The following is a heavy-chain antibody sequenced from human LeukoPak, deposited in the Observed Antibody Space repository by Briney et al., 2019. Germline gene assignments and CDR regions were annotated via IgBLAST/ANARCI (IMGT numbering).Heavy chain of an antibody. CDR1: GFMFSDFW. CDR2: IKQDGSDK. Sequence: GGSLRLSCAASGFMFSDFWMSWVRQAPGKGLEWVANIKQDGSDKYYVDSVKGRFTISRDNAKNSLDLQMNSLRAEDTAVYYCAKDGFGYGSGSYYMADYWGQGTLVTVSS. D-gene: IGHD3-10*01. CDR3: AKDGFGYGSGSYYMADY. J-gene: IGHJ4*02. V-gene: IGHV3-7*01.